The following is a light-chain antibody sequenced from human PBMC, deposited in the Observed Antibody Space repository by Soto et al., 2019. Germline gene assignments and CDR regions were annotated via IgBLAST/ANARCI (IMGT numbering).Light chain of an antibody. Sequence: EIVLTQSPATLSVSPGERATLYCRASQSVGNNFAWYQQKHGQAPRLLIFATSTSATGVPARFSGSGSGTEFTLTISSQQSEDCTVYYCQQYGGLPLTFGGGAKVEIE. V-gene: IGKV3-15*01. CDR3: QQYGGLPLT. CDR2: ATS. J-gene: IGKJ4*01. CDR1: QSVGNN.